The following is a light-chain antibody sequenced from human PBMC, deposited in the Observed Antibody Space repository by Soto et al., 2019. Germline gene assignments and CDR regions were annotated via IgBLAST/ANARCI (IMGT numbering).Light chain of an antibody. CDR2: AAS. Sequence: DIQLTQSPSFLSASVGDRVTITCRASQGISSYLAWYQQKPGKAPKLLIYAASTLQSGVPSRFSGRGSGTEFTLTLSILQPEDFATYYCQQLNSDPITFGQGTRLEIK. CDR1: QGISSY. V-gene: IGKV1-9*01. J-gene: IGKJ5*01. CDR3: QQLNSDPIT.